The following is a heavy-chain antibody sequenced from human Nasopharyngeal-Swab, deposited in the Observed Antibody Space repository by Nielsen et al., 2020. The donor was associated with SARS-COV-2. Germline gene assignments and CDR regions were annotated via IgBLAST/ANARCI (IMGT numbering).Heavy chain of an antibody. V-gene: IGHV3-21*01. Sequence: GESLKISCAASGFTFSSYSMNWVRQAPGKGLEWVSSISSSSSYIYYADSVKGRFTISRDNAKNSLYLQMNSLRAEDTAVYYCARELGYGLSLRQLWQQEYYYYYGMDVWGQGTTVTVSS. J-gene: IGHJ6*02. D-gene: IGHD5-18*01. CDR1: GFTFSSYS. CDR3: ARELGYGLSLRQLWQQEYYYYYGMDV. CDR2: ISSSSSYI.